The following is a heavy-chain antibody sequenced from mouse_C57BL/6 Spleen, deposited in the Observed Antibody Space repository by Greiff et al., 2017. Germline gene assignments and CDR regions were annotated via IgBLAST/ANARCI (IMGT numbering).Heavy chain of an antibody. D-gene: IGHD2-4*01. CDR1: GFSLTRYG. V-gene: IGHV2-5*01. Sequence: VQLQQSGPGLVQPSQSLSITCTVSGFSLTRYGVHWVRQSPGKGLEWLGVIWRGGSTDYNAAFMSRLSITKDNSKSKVFFKMNSLQAYDTAIYYCAKNGDDYDPYWYFDVWGTGTTVTVSS. CDR2: IWRGGST. CDR3: AKNGDDYDPYWYFDV. J-gene: IGHJ1*03.